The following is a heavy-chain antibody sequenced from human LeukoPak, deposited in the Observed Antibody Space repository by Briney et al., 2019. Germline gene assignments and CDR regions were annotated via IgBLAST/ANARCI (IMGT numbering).Heavy chain of an antibody. CDR3: ARGVYDSSGYYSYFDY. CDR2: IGTAGDP. V-gene: IGHV3-13*05. D-gene: IGHD3-22*01. CDR1: GFTFSSYD. Sequence: GGSLRLSCAASGFTFSSYDMHWARQATGKGLEWVSAIGTAGDPYYPGSVKGRFTISRENAKNSLYLQMNSLRAGDTAVYYCARGVYDSSGYYSYFDYWGQGTLVTVSS. J-gene: IGHJ4*02.